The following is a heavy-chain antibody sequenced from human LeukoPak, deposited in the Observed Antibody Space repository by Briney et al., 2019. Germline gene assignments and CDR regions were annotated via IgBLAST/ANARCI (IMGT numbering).Heavy chain of an antibody. Sequence: AASVTVSCTASGYTFTSYGISWVRQAPGQGLEWMGWISAYNGNTNYAQKLQGRVTMTTDTSTSTAYMELRSLRSDDTAVYYCARNEYSSGWYDYWGQGTLVTVSS. CDR1: GYTFTSYG. CDR2: ISAYNGNT. J-gene: IGHJ4*02. D-gene: IGHD6-19*01. CDR3: ARNEYSSGWYDY. V-gene: IGHV1-18*01.